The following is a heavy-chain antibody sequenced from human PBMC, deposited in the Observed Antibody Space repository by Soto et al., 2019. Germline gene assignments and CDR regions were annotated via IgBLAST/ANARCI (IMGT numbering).Heavy chain of an antibody. Sequence: QVQLQESGPGLVKPSETLSLTCTVSGGSISSYYWSWIRQPPGKGLEWIGYIYYSGSTNYNPSLKXRXTXXVDTSKNPFSLKLSSVTAADTAVYYCAREGSGFDYWGQGTLVTVSS. V-gene: IGHV4-59*01. CDR1: GGSISSYY. J-gene: IGHJ4*02. CDR3: AREGSGFDY. CDR2: IYYSGST. D-gene: IGHD6-19*01.